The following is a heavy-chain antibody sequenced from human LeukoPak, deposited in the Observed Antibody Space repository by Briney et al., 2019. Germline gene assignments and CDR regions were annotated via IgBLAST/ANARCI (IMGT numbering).Heavy chain of an antibody. CDR2: ITSGSTI. CDR3: ARDSVVGYFDP. CDR1: GFTFSNYN. Sequence: SGGSLRLSCAASGFTFSNYNMNWVRQAPGKGLEWVSYITSGSTIYYADSVKGRFTISRDNAKNSLHLQMNSLRDEDTAVYYCARDSVVGYFDPWGRGTLVTVSS. V-gene: IGHV3-48*02. J-gene: IGHJ2*01. D-gene: IGHD2-15*01.